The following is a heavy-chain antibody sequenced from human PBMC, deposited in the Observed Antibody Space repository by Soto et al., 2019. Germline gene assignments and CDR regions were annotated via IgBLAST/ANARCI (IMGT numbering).Heavy chain of an antibody. D-gene: IGHD6-13*01. J-gene: IGHJ4*02. CDR1: GYTFTSYA. Sequence: ASVKVSCKASGYTFTSYAMHWVRQAPGQRLEWMGWINAGNGNTKYSQKFQGRVTITRDTSASTAYMELSSLRSEDTAVYYFARDLTFFASIAAAKDVYFDYRGQGTLVTVSS. CDR3: ARDLTFFASIAAAKDVYFDY. V-gene: IGHV1-3*01. CDR2: INAGNGNT.